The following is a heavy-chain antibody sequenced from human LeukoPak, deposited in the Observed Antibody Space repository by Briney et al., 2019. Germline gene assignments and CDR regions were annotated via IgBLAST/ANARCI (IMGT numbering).Heavy chain of an antibody. CDR1: GFTFSSYA. D-gene: IGHD2-15*01. Sequence: GGSLRLSCAASGFTFSSYAMHWVRQAPGKGLEWVAVISYDGSNKYYADSVKGRFTISGDNSKNTLYLQMNSLRAEDTAVYYCARDRILHIVVVVAATPLWFDPWGQGTLVTVSS. CDR3: ARDRILHIVVVVAATPLWFDP. V-gene: IGHV3-30-3*01. CDR2: ISYDGSNK. J-gene: IGHJ5*02.